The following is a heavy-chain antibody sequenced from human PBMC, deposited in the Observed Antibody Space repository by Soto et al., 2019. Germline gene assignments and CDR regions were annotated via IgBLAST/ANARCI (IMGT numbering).Heavy chain of an antibody. Sequence: SETLSFTCAVYGGSFSGYYWSWIRQPPGKGVEWIGEINHSGSTNYNPSLKSRVTISVDTSKNQFSLKLSSVTAADTAGYYCARAPCSGGGCYSADWFDPWGQGNLGT. CDR3: ARAPCSGGGCYSADWFDP. CDR1: GGSFSGYY. V-gene: IGHV4-34*01. CDR2: INHSGST. J-gene: IGHJ5*02. D-gene: IGHD2-15*01.